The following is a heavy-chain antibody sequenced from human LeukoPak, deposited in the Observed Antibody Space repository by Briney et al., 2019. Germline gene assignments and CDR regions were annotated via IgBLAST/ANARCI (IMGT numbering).Heavy chain of an antibody. V-gene: IGHV3-7*01. CDR2: IKQDGSEK. D-gene: IGHD6-13*01. J-gene: IGHJ5*02. Sequence: PGGSLRLSCAASGFTFSSYWMSWVLQAPGKGLEWVANIKQDGSEKYYVDSVKGRFTISRGNSKNTLYLQMNSLRAEDTAVYYCARAAAVSGAFRDNWFDPWGQGTLVTVSS. CDR1: GFTFSSYW. CDR3: ARAAAVSGAFRDNWFDP.